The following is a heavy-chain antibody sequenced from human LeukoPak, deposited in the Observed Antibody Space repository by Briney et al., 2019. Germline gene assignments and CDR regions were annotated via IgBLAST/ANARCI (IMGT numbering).Heavy chain of an antibody. V-gene: IGHV4-59*01. J-gene: IGHJ6*02. Sequence: PSETLSLTCTVSGGTISSYYWNWIRQPPGKGLEWIGYIHYSGSTKYNPSLKRRVTQSVDTSKNQFSLKLSSVTAVDTAVYYCARLRPDYDILTGFPMDVWGPGTTVTVSS. CDR1: GGTISSYY. CDR2: IHYSGST. D-gene: IGHD3-9*01. CDR3: ARLRPDYDILTGFPMDV.